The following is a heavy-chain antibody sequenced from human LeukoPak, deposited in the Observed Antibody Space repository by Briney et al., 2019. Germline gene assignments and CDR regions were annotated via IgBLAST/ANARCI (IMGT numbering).Heavy chain of an antibody. D-gene: IGHD3-3*01. V-gene: IGHV4-30-4*01. CDR2: IYYSGTT. CDR1: GGSISSGDYF. J-gene: IGHJ4*02. Sequence: SETLSLTCSVSGGSISSGDYFWTWLRQPPGTGLEYIGYIYYSGTTYYNPSLKSRITMSVDMSANQFSLRLTSVSAADTAVYYCTRAYWIGFHFDSWGQGILVSVSS. CDR3: TRAYWIGFHFDS.